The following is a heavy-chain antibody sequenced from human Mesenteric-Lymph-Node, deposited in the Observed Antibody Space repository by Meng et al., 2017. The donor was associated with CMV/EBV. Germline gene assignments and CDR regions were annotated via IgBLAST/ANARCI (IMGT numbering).Heavy chain of an antibody. CDR1: GGSISSSSYY. J-gene: IGHJ5*02. CDR2: IYYSGST. V-gene: IGHV4-30-4*08. D-gene: IGHD5-12*01. CDR3: ARDILWGGYRNWFDP. Sequence: SETLSLTCTVSGGSISSSSYYWGWIRQPPGKGLEWIGYIYYSGSTYYNPSLKSRVTISVDTSKNQFSLKLSSVTAADTAVYYCARDILWGGYRNWFDPWSQGTLVTVSS.